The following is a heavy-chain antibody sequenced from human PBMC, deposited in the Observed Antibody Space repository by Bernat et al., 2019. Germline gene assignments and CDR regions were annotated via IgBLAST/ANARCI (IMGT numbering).Heavy chain of an antibody. CDR2: ISAYNGNT. Sequence: VQLVQSGAEVKKPGESLKISCKGSGYTFTSYGISWVRQAPGQGLEWMGWISAYNGNTNYAQKLQGRVTMTTDTSTSTAYMELRSLRSDDTAVYYCARDYGDPQSRQYYYYGMDVWGQGTTVTVSS. CDR3: ARDYGDPQSRQYYYYGMDV. CDR1: GYTFTSYG. J-gene: IGHJ6*02. V-gene: IGHV1-18*01. D-gene: IGHD4-17*01.